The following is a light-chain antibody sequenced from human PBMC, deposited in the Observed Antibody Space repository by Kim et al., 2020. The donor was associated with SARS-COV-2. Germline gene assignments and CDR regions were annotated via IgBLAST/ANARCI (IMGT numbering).Light chain of an antibody. CDR1: SGSVSTSYY. CDR3: VLYMGRGISV. V-gene: IGLV8-61*01. CDR2: STN. J-gene: IGLJ3*02. Sequence: GGTVTLTCGLSSGSVSTSYYPGWYQQTPGQAPRTLIYSTNTRSSGVPDRFSGSILGNKAALTITGAQADDESDYYCVLYMGRGISVFGGGTQLTVL.